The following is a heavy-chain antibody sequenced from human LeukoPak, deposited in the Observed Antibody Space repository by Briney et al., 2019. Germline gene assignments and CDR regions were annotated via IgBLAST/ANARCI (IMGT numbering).Heavy chain of an antibody. J-gene: IGHJ2*01. CDR1: GFSFSGYA. V-gene: IGHV3-23*01. D-gene: IGHD4-23*01. Sequence: PGGSLRLSCAASGFSFSGYAMSWVRQAPGKGLEWVSAISGSGFSTYYADSVKGRFTISRDNSKNTLYLQVNSLRAEDTAVYYCAKDRDYGGNSGGYFDLWGRGTLVTVSS. CDR2: ISGSGFST. CDR3: AKDRDYGGNSGGYFDL.